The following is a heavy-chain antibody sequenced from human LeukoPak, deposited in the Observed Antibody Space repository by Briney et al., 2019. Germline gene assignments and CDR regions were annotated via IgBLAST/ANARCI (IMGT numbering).Heavy chain of an antibody. V-gene: IGHV1-69*13. CDR3: ARGWLLDLGRFRGPFDY. J-gene: IGHJ4*02. CDR1: GGTFSSYA. CDR2: IIPIFGTA. D-gene: IGHD2-2*03. Sequence: ASVKVSCKASGGTFSSYAISWVRQAPGQGLEWMGGIIPIFGTANYAQKFQGRVTITADESTSTAYMELSSLRSEDTAVYYVARGWLLDLGRFRGPFDYWGQGTLVTVSS.